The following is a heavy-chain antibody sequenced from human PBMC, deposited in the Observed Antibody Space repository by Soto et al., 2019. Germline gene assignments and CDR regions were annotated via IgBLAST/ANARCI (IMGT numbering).Heavy chain of an antibody. Sequence: SETLSLTCAVYGGSFSGYYWSWIRQPPGKGLEWIGEINHSGSTNYNPSLNSRVTISVDTSKNQFSLKLSSVTAADTAVYYCARGPLYMVRGVIALYYFDYWGQGTLVTVSS. CDR2: INHSGST. CDR3: ARGPLYMVRGVIALYYFDY. J-gene: IGHJ4*02. D-gene: IGHD3-10*01. V-gene: IGHV4-34*01. CDR1: GGSFSGYY.